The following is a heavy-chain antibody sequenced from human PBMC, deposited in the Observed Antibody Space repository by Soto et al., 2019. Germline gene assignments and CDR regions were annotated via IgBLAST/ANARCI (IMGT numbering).Heavy chain of an antibody. CDR3: ARDYDILTGYYKVPDYYGMDV. CDR2: TSASNGHT. V-gene: IGHV1-18*01. D-gene: IGHD3-9*01. CDR1: GYTFSSYG. Sequence: QVQLVQSGAEVKKPGASVKVSCKASGYTFSSYGISWVRQAPGQGLEWMGWTSASNGHTNYAQKLQGRVAMTTETSTSTAYMELRSLRSDDTAVYYCARDYDILTGYYKVPDYYGMDVWGQGTTVTVSS. J-gene: IGHJ6*02.